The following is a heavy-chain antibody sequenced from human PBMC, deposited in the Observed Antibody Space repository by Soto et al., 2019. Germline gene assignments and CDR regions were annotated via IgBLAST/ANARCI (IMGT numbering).Heavy chain of an antibody. CDR2: IWYDGSNK. J-gene: IGHJ4*02. D-gene: IGHD5-18*01. CDR1: GFTFSSYG. V-gene: IGHV3-33*01. CDR3: ARDRLAGYSYGAIDY. Sequence: GGSLRLSCAASGFTFSSYGMHWVRQAPGKGLEWVAVIWYDGSNKYYADSVKGRFTISRDNSKNTLYLQMNSLRAEDTAVYYCARDRLAGYSYGAIDYWGQGTLVTVSS.